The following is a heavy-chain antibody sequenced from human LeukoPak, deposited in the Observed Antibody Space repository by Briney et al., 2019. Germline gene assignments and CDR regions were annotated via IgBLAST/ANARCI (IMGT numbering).Heavy chain of an antibody. D-gene: IGHD3-22*01. CDR3: ARDSSGYSI. CDR1: GGSISSYY. J-gene: IGHJ3*02. CDR2: RYYSGST. Sequence: SETLSLTCTVSGGSISSYYWNWIRQPPGKGLEWIWYRYYSGSTNYYPSLKSRVTISVDTSKNQFSLKLSSVTAADKAVYYCARDSSGYSIWGQGTMVTVSS. V-gene: IGHV4-59*01.